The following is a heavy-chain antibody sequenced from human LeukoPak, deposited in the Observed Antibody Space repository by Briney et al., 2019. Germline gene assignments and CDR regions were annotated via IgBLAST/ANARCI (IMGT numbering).Heavy chain of an antibody. J-gene: IGHJ6*03. D-gene: IGHD2-2*01. V-gene: IGHV4-31*03. CDR1: GGSASSGGY. Sequence: SRTLSLTCTVSGGSASSGGYWSWIRQHPGRGLEWIGYIHKSGRTYYNLSLKSRVTISADTSQSHFSLKLSSVTAADTVVYYCARERSCTSCSSRNYYYYYMDVWGKGTTVTVSS. CDR3: ARERSCTSCSSRNYYYYYMDV. CDR2: IHKSGRT.